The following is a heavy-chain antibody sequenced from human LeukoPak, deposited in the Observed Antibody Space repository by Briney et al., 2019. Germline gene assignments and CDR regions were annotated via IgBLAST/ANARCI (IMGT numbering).Heavy chain of an antibody. CDR2: INSDGSSA. V-gene: IGHV3-74*01. D-gene: IGHD3-10*01. J-gene: IGHJ6*04. CDR1: GFTFSSYW. CDR3: ARGFRYSSRSGSLGADV. Sequence: GGSLRLSWAAPGFTFSSYWMHWVRQAPGKGLVWVSRINSDGSSASYADSVKGRFTISRDNPKNTLYLQMNSLRGEDTAVYYCARGFRYSSRSGSLGADVWGKGPTVIVPS.